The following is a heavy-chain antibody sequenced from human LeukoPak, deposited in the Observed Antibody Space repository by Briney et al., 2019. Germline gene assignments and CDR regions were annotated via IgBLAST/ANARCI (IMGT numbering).Heavy chain of an antibody. CDR3: ARVGLSTGYYFFDY. J-gene: IGHJ4*01. CDR1: GYTFSSYG. V-gene: IGHV1-18*01. Sequence: ASVKDSCKTSGYTFSSYGITWVRQAPGQGLEWVGWIRGDNGDTNYAQKLQGRVTMTTDTSTSTAYMELRSLGSDETAVYYCARVGLSTGYYFFDYWGQGTLVTVSS. CDR2: IRGDNGDT. D-gene: IGHD3-9*01.